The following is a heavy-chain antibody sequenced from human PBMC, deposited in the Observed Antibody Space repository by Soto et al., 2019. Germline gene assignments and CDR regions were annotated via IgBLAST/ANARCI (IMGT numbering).Heavy chain of an antibody. J-gene: IGHJ5*02. CDR2: ISAYNGNT. D-gene: IGHD2-15*01. V-gene: IGHV1-18*01. Sequence: ASVKVSFKASGYTFTSYGISWLRQAPGQGLEWMGWISAYNGNTNYAQKLQGRVTMTTDTSTSTAYMELRSLRSDDTAVYYCARGPPYCSGGSCYSPAFDNWFDPWGQGTLVTVSS. CDR1: GYTFTSYG. CDR3: ARGPPYCSGGSCYSPAFDNWFDP.